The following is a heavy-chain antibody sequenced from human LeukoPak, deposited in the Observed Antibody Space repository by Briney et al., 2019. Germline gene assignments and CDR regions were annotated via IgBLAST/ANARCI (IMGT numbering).Heavy chain of an antibody. CDR2: INAGNGNT. V-gene: IGHV1-3*01. Sequence: ASVKVSYKASGYTFTSYAMHWVRQAPGQRLEWMGWINAGNGNTKYSQKFQGRVTITRDTSASTAYMELSSLGSEDTAVYYCASRYSGYDDYFDYWGQGTLVTVSS. CDR1: GYTFTSYA. J-gene: IGHJ4*02. CDR3: ASRYSGYDDYFDY. D-gene: IGHD5-12*01.